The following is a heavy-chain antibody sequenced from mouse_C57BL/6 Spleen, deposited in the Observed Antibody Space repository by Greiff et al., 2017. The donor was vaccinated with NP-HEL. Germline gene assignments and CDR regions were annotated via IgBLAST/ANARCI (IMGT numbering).Heavy chain of an antibody. CDR1: GYTFTDYY. D-gene: IGHD2-4*01. CDR2: INPNNGGT. Sequence: VQLQQSGPELVKPGASVKISCKASGYTFTDYYMNWVKQSHGKSLEWIGDINPNNGGTSYNQKFKGKATLTVDKSSSTAYMELRSLTSEDSAVYYCARRDYGDFDYWGKGTTLTVSS. J-gene: IGHJ2*01. CDR3: ARRDYGDFDY. V-gene: IGHV1-26*01.